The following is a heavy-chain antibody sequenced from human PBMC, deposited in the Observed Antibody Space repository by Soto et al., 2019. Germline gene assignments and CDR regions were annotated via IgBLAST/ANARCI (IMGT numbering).Heavy chain of an antibody. CDR3: ARRRTDIVVVPAAMDYYYMDV. CDR2: IYYSGST. Sequence: SETLSLTCTVSGGSISSSSYYWGWIRQPPGKGLEWIGSIYYSGSTYYNPSLKSRVTISVDTSKNQFSLKLSSVTAADTAVYYCARRRTDIVVVPAAMDYYYMDVWGKGTKVTVSS. V-gene: IGHV4-39*01. D-gene: IGHD2-2*01. CDR1: GGSISSSSYY. J-gene: IGHJ6*03.